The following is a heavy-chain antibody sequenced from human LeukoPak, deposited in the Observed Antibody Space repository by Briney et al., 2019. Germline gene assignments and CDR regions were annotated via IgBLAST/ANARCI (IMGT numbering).Heavy chain of an antibody. D-gene: IGHD1-7*01. V-gene: IGHV3-15*01. Sequence: QTGGSPRLSCAASGFTFSNAWMSWVRQAPGKGLEWVGRIKSKTDGGTTDYAAPVKGRFTISRDDSKNTLYLQMNSLKTEDTAVYYCTTDPPLELELQTGWGQGTLVTVSS. CDR3: TTDPPLELELQTG. CDR1: GFTFSNAW. CDR2: IKSKTDGGTT. J-gene: IGHJ4*02.